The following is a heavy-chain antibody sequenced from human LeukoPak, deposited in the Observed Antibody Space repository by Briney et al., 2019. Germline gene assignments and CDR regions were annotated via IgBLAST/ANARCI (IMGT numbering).Heavy chain of an antibody. J-gene: IGHJ4*02. V-gene: IGHV4-59*01. CDR3: ARVARHDSSGYDIDY. D-gene: IGHD3-22*01. CDR2: IYYSGST. CDR1: GGSISSYY. Sequence: SETLSLXCTVSGGSISSYYWSWIRQPPGKGLERIGYIYYSGSTNYNPSLKSRVTISVDTSKNQFSLKLSSVTAADTAVYYCARVARHDSSGYDIDYWGQGTLVTVSS.